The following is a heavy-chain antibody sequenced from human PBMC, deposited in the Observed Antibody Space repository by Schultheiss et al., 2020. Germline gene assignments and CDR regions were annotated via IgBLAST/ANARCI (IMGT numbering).Heavy chain of an antibody. CDR1: GFTFSSYG. Sequence: SLRLSGAASGFTFSSYGMHWVRQAPGKGLEWVAVIWYDGSNKYYADSVKGRFTISRDNSKNTLYLQMNSLRAEDTAVYYCARPVELWFGELDLDYWGQGTLVTVSS. J-gene: IGHJ4*02. CDR2: IWYDGSNK. D-gene: IGHD3-10*01. CDR3: ARPVELWFGELDLDY. V-gene: IGHV3-33*01.